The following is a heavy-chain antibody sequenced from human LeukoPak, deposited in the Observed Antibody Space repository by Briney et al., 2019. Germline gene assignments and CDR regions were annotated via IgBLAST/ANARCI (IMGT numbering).Heavy chain of an antibody. D-gene: IGHD1-26*01. Sequence: ASVKVSCKASGYTFTSYGISWVRQAPGQGLEWMGWISAYNGNTNYAQKFQGRVTMTEDTSTDTAYMELSSLRSEDTAVYYCATATKGELWDFDYWGQGTLVTVSS. CDR1: GYTFTSYG. CDR2: ISAYNGNT. J-gene: IGHJ4*02. CDR3: ATATKGELWDFDY. V-gene: IGHV1-18*01.